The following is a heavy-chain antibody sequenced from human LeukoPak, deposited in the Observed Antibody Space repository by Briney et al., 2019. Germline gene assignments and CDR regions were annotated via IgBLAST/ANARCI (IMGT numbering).Heavy chain of an antibody. D-gene: IGHD3-9*01. CDR2: ISWNSGSI. CDR1: GFTFDDYA. J-gene: IGHJ4*02. CDR3: AKEYDILTGYLDY. V-gene: IGHV3-9*01. Sequence: GGSLRLSCAASGFTFDDYAMHWVRQAPGKGLEWVSGISWNSGSIGYADSVKGRFTISRDNAKNSLYLQMNSLRAEDTALYYCAKEYDILTGYLDYWGQGTLVTVSS.